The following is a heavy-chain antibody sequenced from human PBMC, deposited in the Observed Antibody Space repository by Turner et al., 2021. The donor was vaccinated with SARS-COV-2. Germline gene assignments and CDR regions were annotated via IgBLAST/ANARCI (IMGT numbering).Heavy chain of an antibody. D-gene: IGHD2-2*03. Sequence: EVQLVESGGGLVQPGRSLRLSCAASGFTFDDYAMHWVRQAPGKGLEWVSGISWKSGRIGYADSVKGRFTISRDNAKNSLYLQMNSLKAEDTALYHCVRGLDSMGYNWFDPWGLGTLVTVSS. V-gene: IGHV3-9*01. CDR1: GFTFDDYA. J-gene: IGHJ5*02. CDR3: VRGLDSMGYNWFDP. CDR2: ISWKSGRI.